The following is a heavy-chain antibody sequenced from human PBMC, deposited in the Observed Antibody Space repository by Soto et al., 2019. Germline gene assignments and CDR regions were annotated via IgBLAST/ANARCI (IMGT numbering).Heavy chain of an antibody. CDR1: GGSISSSSYY. Sequence: SETLSLTCTVSGGSISSSSYYWGWIRQPPGKGLEWIGSIYYSGSTYYNPSLKSRVTISVDTSKNQFSLKLSSVTAADTAVYYCAGGVIHGGGYFDYWGQGTLVTVSS. CDR3: AGGVIHGGGYFDY. D-gene: IGHD3-10*01. CDR2: IYYSGST. V-gene: IGHV4-39*01. J-gene: IGHJ4*02.